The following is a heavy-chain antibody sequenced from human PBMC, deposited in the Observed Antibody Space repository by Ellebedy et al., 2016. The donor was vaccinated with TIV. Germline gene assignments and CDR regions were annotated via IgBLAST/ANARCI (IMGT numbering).Heavy chain of an antibody. D-gene: IGHD3-22*01. J-gene: IGHJ4*02. CDR3: ARALEGMDYYDSSGYFFDY. Sequence: ASVKVSXKASGYTFTSYYMHWVRQAPGQGLEWMGIINPSDGSTTYAQEFQGRVTMTRDTSTSTVYMELSSLRSEDTAVYYCARALEGMDYYDSSGYFFDYWGQGTLVTVSS. CDR2: INPSDGST. V-gene: IGHV1-46*01. CDR1: GYTFTSYY.